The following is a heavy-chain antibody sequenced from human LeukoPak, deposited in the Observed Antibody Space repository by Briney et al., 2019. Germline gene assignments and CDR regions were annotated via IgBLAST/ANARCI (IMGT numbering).Heavy chain of an antibody. J-gene: IGHJ4*02. CDR3: ARAGSSGYYPDY. Sequence: ASVKVSCKASGGTFSSYTISWVRQAPGQGLEWMGRIIPILGIANYAQKFQGRVTITADKSTSTAYMELSSLRSEDTAVYYCARAGSSGYYPDYWGQGTLVTASS. CDR1: GGTFSSYT. CDR2: IIPILGIA. D-gene: IGHD3-22*01. V-gene: IGHV1-69*02.